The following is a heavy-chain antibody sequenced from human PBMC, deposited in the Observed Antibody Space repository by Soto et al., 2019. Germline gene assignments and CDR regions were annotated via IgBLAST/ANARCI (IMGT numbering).Heavy chain of an antibody. J-gene: IGHJ3*02. CDR2: IYYSGST. Sequence: SETLSLTCTVSGGSISSGGYYWSWIRQHPGKGLEWVGYIYYSGSTYYNPSLKSRVTISVDTSKNQFSLKLSSVTAADTAVYYCARDGLRGDYGAFDIWGQGTMVTVSS. CDR1: GGSISSGGYY. D-gene: IGHD4-17*01. V-gene: IGHV4-31*03. CDR3: ARDGLRGDYGAFDI.